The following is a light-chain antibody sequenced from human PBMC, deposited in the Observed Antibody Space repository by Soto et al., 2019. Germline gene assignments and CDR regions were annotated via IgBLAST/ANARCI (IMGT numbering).Light chain of an antibody. V-gene: IGKV2-28*01. CDR2: LVS. Sequence: DIVMTQSPLSLPVTPGEPASISCRSSQSLLQRNRYNYLDWYLQKPGQSPQLLIFLVSNRASGVPDRFSGSGSGTDFTLRISRVEAEDVGVYFCVHTLQNPWTFGQGTKVDIK. CDR1: QSLLQRNRYNY. J-gene: IGKJ1*01. CDR3: VHTLQNPWT.